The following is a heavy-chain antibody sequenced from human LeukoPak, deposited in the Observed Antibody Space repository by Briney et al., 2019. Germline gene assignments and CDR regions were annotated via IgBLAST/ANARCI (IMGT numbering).Heavy chain of an antibody. V-gene: IGHV1-69*06. D-gene: IGHD3-10*01. CDR3: ARGFRGVDYYYMDV. CDR2: IIPIFGTA. CDR1: GGTFSSYA. Sequence: SVKVSCKASGGTFSSYAISWVRQAPGQGLEWMGGIIPIFGTANYAQKFQGRVTITADKSTSTACMELSSLRSEDTAVYYCARGFRGVDYYYMDVWGKGTTVTVSS. J-gene: IGHJ6*03.